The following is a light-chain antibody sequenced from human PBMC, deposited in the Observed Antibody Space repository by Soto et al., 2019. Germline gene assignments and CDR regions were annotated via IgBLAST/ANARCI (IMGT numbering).Light chain of an antibody. CDR1: QSVSSNY. Sequence: EVMLTQSPGTLSLSPGERATLSCRASQSVSSNYLAWYQQKSGQAPRLLIYGASNRATGIPDRFSGSGSGTDFTLTIRRLEPEDFAVYYCQQYDTSPHTFGQGTKVEFK. J-gene: IGKJ1*01. CDR2: GAS. V-gene: IGKV3-20*01. CDR3: QQYDTSPHT.